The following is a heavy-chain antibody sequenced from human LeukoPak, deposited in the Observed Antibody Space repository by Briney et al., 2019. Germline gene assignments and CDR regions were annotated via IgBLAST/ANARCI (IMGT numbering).Heavy chain of an antibody. J-gene: IGHJ2*01. V-gene: IGHV4-59*01. CDR2: IYHSGST. Sequence: SETLSLTCTVSGDSISSYYWSWMRQPPGKGLEWIGEIYHSGSTNYNPSLKSRVTISVDKSKNQFSLKLSSVTAADTAVYYCARERPAPWFFDLWGRGTLVTVSS. CDR3: ARERPAPWFFDL. D-gene: IGHD6-25*01. CDR1: GDSISSYY.